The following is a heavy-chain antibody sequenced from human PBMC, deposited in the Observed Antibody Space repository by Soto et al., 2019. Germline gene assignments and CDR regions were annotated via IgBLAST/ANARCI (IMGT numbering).Heavy chain of an antibody. CDR3: ARDRIVATIFPFYYYYYGMDV. D-gene: IGHD5-12*01. J-gene: IGHJ6*02. CDR2: INPNSGGT. Sequence: QVPLVQSGAEVKKPGASVKVSCKASGYTFTGYYMHWVRQAPGQGLEWMGWINPNSGGTNYAQKFQGWVTMTRDTSISTAYMELSRLRSDDTAVYYCARDRIVATIFPFYYYYYGMDVWGQGTTVTVSS. V-gene: IGHV1-2*04. CDR1: GYTFTGYY.